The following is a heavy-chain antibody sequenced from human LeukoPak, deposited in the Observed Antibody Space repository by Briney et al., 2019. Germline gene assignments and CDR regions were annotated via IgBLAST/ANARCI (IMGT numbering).Heavy chain of an antibody. D-gene: IGHD2-15*01. V-gene: IGHV1-46*01. CDR3: ARVPINCSGGSCNWFDP. CDR1: GYTFTSYY. J-gene: IGHJ5*02. CDR2: INPSGGST. Sequence: ASVKVSCKASGYTFTSYYMHWVRQAPGQGLEWMGIINPSGGSTSYAQKFLGRVTMTRDTSTSTVYMELSSLRSEDTAVYYCARVPINCSGGSCNWFDPWGQGTLVTVSS.